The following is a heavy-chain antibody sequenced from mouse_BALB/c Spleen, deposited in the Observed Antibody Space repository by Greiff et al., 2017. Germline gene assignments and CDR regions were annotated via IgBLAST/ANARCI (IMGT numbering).Heavy chain of an antibody. CDR2: ISSGGSYT. V-gene: IGHV5-9-4*01. J-gene: IGHJ4*01. Sequence: EVKLMESGGGLVKPGGSLKLSCAASGFTFSSYAMSWVRQSPEKRLEWVAEISSGGSYTYYPDTVTGRFTISRDNAKNTLYLEMSSLRSEDTAMYYCAREYDAMDYWGQGTSGTVSS. CDR1: GFTFSSYA. CDR3: AREYDAMDY.